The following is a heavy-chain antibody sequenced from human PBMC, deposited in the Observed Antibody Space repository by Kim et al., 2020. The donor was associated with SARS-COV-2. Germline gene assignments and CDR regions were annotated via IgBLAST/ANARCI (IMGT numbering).Heavy chain of an antibody. V-gene: IGHV6-1*01. J-gene: IGHJ4*02. D-gene: IGHD6-13*01. CDR3: ARDPRLAAAGTLYYFDY. CDR1: GDSVSIYSAA. Sequence: SQTLSLTCAISGDSVSIYSAAWNWIRQSPSRGLEWLGRTYYRSKWYNDYAVSVKSRITINPDTSKNQFSLQLNSVTPEDTAVYYCARDPRLAAAGTLYYFDYWGQGTLLTVSS. CDR2: TYYRSKWYN.